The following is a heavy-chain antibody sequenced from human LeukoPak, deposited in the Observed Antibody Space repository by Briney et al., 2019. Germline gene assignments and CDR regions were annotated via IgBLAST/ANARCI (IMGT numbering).Heavy chain of an antibody. Sequence: GGSLRLSCAASGFTFDDYVMHWVRQAPGRGLEWVSGISANSANIGYADSVKGRFTLSRDNAKNSLYLQMNSLRAEDTAVYYCARYCSGGSCYPDLGLYYYGMDVWGQGTTVTVSS. V-gene: IGHV3-9*01. CDR1: GFTFDDYV. CDR3: ARYCSGGSCYPDLGLYYYGMDV. D-gene: IGHD2-15*01. J-gene: IGHJ6*02. CDR2: ISANSANI.